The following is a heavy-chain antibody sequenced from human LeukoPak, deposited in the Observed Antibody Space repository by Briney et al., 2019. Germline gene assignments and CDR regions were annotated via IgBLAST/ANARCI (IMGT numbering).Heavy chain of an antibody. CDR1: GYSVTNYW. V-gene: IGHV5-51*01. Sequence: GESLKIHCKGSGYSVTNYWIGWVRQMPGKGLEWMGIIYPGDSDTRYSPSFQGQVTISADKSISTAYLQWNSLKASDTAMYYCATTVTPHFDRWGQGTLVTVPS. J-gene: IGHJ4*02. D-gene: IGHD4-23*01. CDR2: IYPGDSDT. CDR3: ATTVTPHFDR.